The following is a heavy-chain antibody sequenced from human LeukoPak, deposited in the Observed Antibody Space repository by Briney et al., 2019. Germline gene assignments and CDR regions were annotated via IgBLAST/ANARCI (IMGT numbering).Heavy chain of an antibody. CDR3: VRHWVHDFGGSDWYFDL. CDR1: GDSLSRSS. D-gene: IGHD4-23*01. CDR2: MFYGGTT. J-gene: IGHJ2*01. Sequence: SETLSLTCTVSGDSLSRSSWSRIRQSPGGGLEWIGYMFYGGTTNHNPSLKGRVTMSMVTSKDQFSLSLSSVTAADTAVYFCVRHWVHDFGGSDWYFDLWGRGTLVTVSS. V-gene: IGHV4-59*08.